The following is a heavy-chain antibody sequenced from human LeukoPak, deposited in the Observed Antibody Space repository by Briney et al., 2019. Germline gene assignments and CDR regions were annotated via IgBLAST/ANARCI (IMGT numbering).Heavy chain of an antibody. CDR3: ARGNLVRYSSGWYVAFDI. D-gene: IGHD6-19*01. CDR1: GYTFTSYD. CDR2: MNPNSGNT. Sequence: ASVKVSCKASGYTFTSYDINWVRQATGQGLEWMGWMNPNSGNTGYAQKFQGRVTMTRNTSISTAYMELSSLRSEDTAVYYCARGNLVRYSSGWYVAFDIWGQGTMVTVSS. V-gene: IGHV1-8*02. J-gene: IGHJ3*02.